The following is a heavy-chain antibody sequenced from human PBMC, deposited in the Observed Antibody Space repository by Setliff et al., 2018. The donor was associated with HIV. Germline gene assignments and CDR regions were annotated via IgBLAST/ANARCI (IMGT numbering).Heavy chain of an antibody. D-gene: IGHD3-9*01. V-gene: IGHV1-18*01. CDR3: ARKYYDILTGYYAADY. CDR1: GYTFTSYG. Sequence: ASVKVSCKTSGYTFTSYGITWVRQAPGQGLEWMGWISAYNGNTDYAQKFQDRVAMTTDTSTSTAYMELRSLRSDDTALYYCARKYYDILTGYYAADYWGQGTLVTSPQ. J-gene: IGHJ4*02. CDR2: ISAYNGNT.